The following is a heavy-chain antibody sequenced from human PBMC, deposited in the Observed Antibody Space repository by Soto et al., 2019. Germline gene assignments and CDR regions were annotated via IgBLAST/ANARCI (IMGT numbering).Heavy chain of an antibody. CDR3: ARSSSPALYYFDY. V-gene: IGHV1-69*02. CDR2: IIPILGIA. D-gene: IGHD6-13*01. CDR1: GGTFSSYT. Sequence: GASVKVSCKASGGTFSSYTISWVRQAPGQGLEWMGRIIPILGIANYAQKFQGRVTITADKSTSTAYMELSSLRSEDTAVYYCARSSSPALYYFDYWGQGTLVTVSS. J-gene: IGHJ4*02.